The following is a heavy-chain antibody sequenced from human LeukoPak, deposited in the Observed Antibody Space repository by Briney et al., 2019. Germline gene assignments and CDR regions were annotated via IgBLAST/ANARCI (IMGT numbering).Heavy chain of an antibody. V-gene: IGHV1-46*01. Sequence: ASVKVSCKASGYTFTSYHIHWVRQAPGQGLEWMGIINPSGGRTSYAQKFQGRVTITRNMSTSTVYMELSSLRSEDTAVYYCARGPGEGGYDSEYMDVWGKGTTVTVSS. CDR1: GYTFTSYH. J-gene: IGHJ6*03. CDR2: INPSGGRT. CDR3: ARGPGEGGYDSEYMDV. D-gene: IGHD5-12*01.